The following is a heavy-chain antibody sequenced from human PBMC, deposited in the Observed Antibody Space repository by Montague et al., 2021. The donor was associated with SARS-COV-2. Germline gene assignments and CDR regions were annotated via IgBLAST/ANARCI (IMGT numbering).Heavy chain of an antibody. D-gene: IGHD5-24*01. J-gene: IGHJ5*02. CDR3: TADFSDTAEQMAQTDL. CDR2: IKSKAVGGAI. CDR1: GFTFSSAW. V-gene: IGHV3-15*01. Sequence: SLRLSCAASGFTFSSAWMTWVRQSPGKGLEWDGRIKSKAVGGAIQYATSVKGRFTISRDDPENTLYLQMDSLTTEDTAVYYCTADFSDTAEQMAQTDLWGQGTLVTVSS.